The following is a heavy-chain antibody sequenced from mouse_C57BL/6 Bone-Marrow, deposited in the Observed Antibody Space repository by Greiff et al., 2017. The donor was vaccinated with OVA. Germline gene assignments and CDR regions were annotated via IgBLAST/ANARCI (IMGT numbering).Heavy chain of an antibody. D-gene: IGHD1-1*01. J-gene: IGHJ3*01. CDR1: GFTFSSYA. CDR2: ISSGGDYI. CDR3: ARHASYGSSPAWFAY. V-gene: IGHV5S21*01. Sequence: EVMLVESGEGLVKPGGSLKLSCAASGFTFSSYAMSWVRQTPEKRLEWVAYISSGGDYIYYADTVKGRFTISRDNAKNTLYLQMSSLKSEDTAMYYCARHASYGSSPAWFAYWGQGTLVTVSA.